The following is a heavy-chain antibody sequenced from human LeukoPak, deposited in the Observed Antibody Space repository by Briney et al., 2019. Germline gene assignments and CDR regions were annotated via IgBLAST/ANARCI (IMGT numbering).Heavy chain of an antibody. J-gene: IGHJ4*02. CDR2: ISYDGSNK. Sequence: GRSLRLSCAASGFTFSSYAMHWVRQAPGKGLEWVAVISYDGSNKYCADSVKGRFTISRDNSKNTLYLQMNSLRAEDTAVYYCASDITGTTLDYWGQGTLVTVSS. CDR3: ASDITGTTLDY. CDR1: GFTFSSYA. V-gene: IGHV3-30-3*01. D-gene: IGHD1-7*01.